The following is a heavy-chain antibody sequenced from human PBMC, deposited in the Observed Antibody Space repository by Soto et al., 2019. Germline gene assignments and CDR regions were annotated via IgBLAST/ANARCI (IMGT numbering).Heavy chain of an antibody. CDR2: ISAYNGNT. CDR1: GYTFTSYG. D-gene: IGHD1-1*01. J-gene: IGHJ5*02. CDR3: ARDTGTRVHNWFDP. V-gene: IGHV1-18*01. Sequence: DSVKISCKASGYTFTSYGISWVRQAPGQGLEWMGWISAYNGNTNYAQKLQGRVTMTTDTSTSTAYMELRSLRSDDTAVYYCARDTGTRVHNWFDPWGQGTLVTVSS.